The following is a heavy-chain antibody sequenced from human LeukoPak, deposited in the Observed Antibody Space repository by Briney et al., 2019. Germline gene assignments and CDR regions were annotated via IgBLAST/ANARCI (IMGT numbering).Heavy chain of an antibody. D-gene: IGHD5-24*01. Sequence: SETLSLTCTVSGGSISSSSYYWGWIRQPPGKGLEWIGSIYYSGSTYYNPSLKSRVTMSVDTSKNQFSLKLSSVTAADTAVYYCARDPDGYKFFDYWGRGSPVVVSS. J-gene: IGHJ4*02. CDR3: ARDPDGYKFFDY. CDR2: IYYSGST. V-gene: IGHV4-39*07. CDR1: GGSISSSSYY.